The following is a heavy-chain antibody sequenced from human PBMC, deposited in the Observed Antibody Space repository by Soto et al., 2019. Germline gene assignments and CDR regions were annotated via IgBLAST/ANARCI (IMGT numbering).Heavy chain of an antibody. Sequence: ERQLVESGGGLVKPGGSLRLSCAASGFSFSSYSLNWVRQAPGKGLEWVSSITSSSTYIHYADSVKGRFSISRDNAKNSLYLQMNSLRVEDTAVYYCARDNNFFDSGTGVDYWGQGTLVTVTS. J-gene: IGHJ4*02. D-gene: IGHD3-10*01. V-gene: IGHV3-21*01. CDR3: ARDNNFFDSGTGVDY. CDR1: GFSFSSYS. CDR2: ITSSSTYI.